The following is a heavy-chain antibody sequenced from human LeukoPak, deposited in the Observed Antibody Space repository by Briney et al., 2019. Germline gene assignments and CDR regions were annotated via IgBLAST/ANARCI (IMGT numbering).Heavy chain of an antibody. Sequence: GGSLRLSCAASGFTFSSYSMNWVRQAPGEGLEWVSYISSSSGIIYYADSVKGRFTISRDNAKNSLYLQMNSLRDEDTAVYYCARVSGGHYGSGSYTAEGVWGQGTTVTVSS. CDR1: GFTFSSYS. CDR3: ARVSGGHYGSGSYTAEGV. J-gene: IGHJ6*02. D-gene: IGHD3-10*01. V-gene: IGHV3-48*02. CDR2: ISSSSGII.